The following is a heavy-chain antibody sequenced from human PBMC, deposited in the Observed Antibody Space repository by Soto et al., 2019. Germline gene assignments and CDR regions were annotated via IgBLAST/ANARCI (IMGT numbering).Heavy chain of an antibody. V-gene: IGHV4-34*01. D-gene: IGHD2-8*01. CDR3: ARGMYGPPVDY. J-gene: IGHJ4*02. CDR2: INNSGST. CDR1: GGSFSGYY. Sequence: AETLSLTCAVSGGSFSGYYWSWIRQPPGKGLEWIGEINNSGSTNYNPSLKSRVTISVDTSKNQFSLKLSSVIAADTAVYYCARGMYGPPVDYWGQGTLVTVSS.